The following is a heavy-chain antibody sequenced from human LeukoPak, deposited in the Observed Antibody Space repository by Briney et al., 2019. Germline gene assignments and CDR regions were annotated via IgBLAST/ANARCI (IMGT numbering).Heavy chain of an antibody. D-gene: IGHD1-26*01. Sequence: GGSLRLSCAASGFTFSSYAMSWVRQAPGKGLEWVSAISGSGGSTYYADSVKGRFTISRDNAKNSLYLQMNSLRAEDTAVYYCARRRYSGSSQHFDYWGQGTLVTVSS. CDR2: ISGSGGST. CDR1: GFTFSSYA. V-gene: IGHV3-23*01. J-gene: IGHJ4*02. CDR3: ARRRYSGSSQHFDY.